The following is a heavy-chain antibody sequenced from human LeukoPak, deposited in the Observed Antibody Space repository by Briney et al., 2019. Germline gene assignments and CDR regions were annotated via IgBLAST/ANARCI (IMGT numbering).Heavy chain of an antibody. J-gene: IGHJ4*02. CDR2: ISSDGSTI. Sequence: PGGSLRPSCATSGFTFSTYAFSWVRQAPGKGLEWLSYISSDGSTIYYADSVKGRFTISRDNAKNSLYLQMNSLRAEDTAVYYCARGPISGYWGSSFDYWGQGTLVTVSS. V-gene: IGHV3-48*03. D-gene: IGHD3-22*01. CDR1: GFTFSTYA. CDR3: ARGPISGYWGSSFDY.